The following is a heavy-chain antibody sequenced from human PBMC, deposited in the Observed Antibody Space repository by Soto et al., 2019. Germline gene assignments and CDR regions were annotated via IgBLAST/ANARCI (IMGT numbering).Heavy chain of an antibody. V-gene: IGHV3-13*01. CDR1: GFTFSSYD. D-gene: IGHD4-17*01. CDR2: IGTAGDT. J-gene: IGHJ6*03. Sequence: GGSLRLSCAASGFTFSSYDMHWVRQAPGKGLEWVSAIGTAGDTYYPGSVKGRFTISRQNAKNSLYLQMNSLRAGDTAVYYCARDARGYGDYGHYYYYYMDVWGKGTTVTVSS. CDR3: ARDARGYGDYGHYYYYYMDV.